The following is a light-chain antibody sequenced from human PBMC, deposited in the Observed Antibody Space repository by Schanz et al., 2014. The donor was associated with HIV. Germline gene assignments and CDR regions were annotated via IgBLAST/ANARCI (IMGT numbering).Light chain of an antibody. CDR2: EVS. V-gene: IGLV2-8*01. CDR3: SSYAGTNNLWV. J-gene: IGLJ3*02. CDR1: SSDVGGYNY. Sequence: QSVLTQPPSVSGAPGQTVTISCTGSSSDVGGYNYVSWYQQHPGKAPKLMIYEVSKRPSGVPDRFSGSKSGNTASLTVSGLQAEDEADYYCSSYAGTNNLWVFGGGTKLTVL.